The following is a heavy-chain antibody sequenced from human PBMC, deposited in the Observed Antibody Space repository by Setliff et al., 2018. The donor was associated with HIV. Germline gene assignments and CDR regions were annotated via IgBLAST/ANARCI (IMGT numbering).Heavy chain of an antibody. D-gene: IGHD4-4*01. Sequence: SETLSLTCPVSGGSISSGGYYWSWIRQHPGKGLEWIGYIYYSGGTYYNPSLKSRFTISVDTSKNQFSLKVNSVTAADTAVYYCARVVYTYYYMDVWGKGTSVTVSS. CDR3: ARVVYTYYYMDV. CDR1: GGSISSGGYY. V-gene: IGHV4-31*03. J-gene: IGHJ6*03. CDR2: IYYSGGT.